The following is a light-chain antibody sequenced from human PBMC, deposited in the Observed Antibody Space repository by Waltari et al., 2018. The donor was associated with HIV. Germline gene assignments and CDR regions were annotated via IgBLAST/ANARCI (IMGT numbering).Light chain of an antibody. J-gene: IGLJ2*01. Sequence: QSELSQPPPASGTPGQRVATSCSGSSSNIGRNTVNWYQQLPGTAPKLLIYSNNQRPSGVPDRFSGSKSGTSASLAITGLQSEDEADYYCALWDDSLNGVLFGGGTKLTVL. CDR2: SNN. CDR3: ALWDDSLNGVL. V-gene: IGLV1-44*01. CDR1: SSNIGRNT.